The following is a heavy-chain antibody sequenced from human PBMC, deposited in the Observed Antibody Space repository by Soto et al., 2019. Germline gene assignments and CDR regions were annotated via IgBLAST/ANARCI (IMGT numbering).Heavy chain of an antibody. CDR3: ASTVVVAATQKGQP. D-gene: IGHD2-15*01. Sequence: SPTSSVDGGRVSGYNRSWIRQPPGKGLEWIGEINHSGSTNYTPSLKSRVTISVDTSKNQFSLKLSSVTAADTAVYYCASTVVVAATQKGQPWGQGTLVTVSS. CDR2: INHSGST. CDR1: GGRVSGYN. J-gene: IGHJ5*02. V-gene: IGHV4-34*01.